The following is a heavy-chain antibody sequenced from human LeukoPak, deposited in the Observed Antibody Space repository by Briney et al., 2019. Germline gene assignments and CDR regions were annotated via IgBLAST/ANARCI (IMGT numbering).Heavy chain of an antibody. V-gene: IGHV3-21*01. CDR3: ARDPGRWTSSSDAFDI. Sequence: GGSLRLSCAASGFTFSSYGMHWVRQAPGKGLEWVSSISSSSIYIYYADSVQGRSIISRDNAENSLYLQMSSLKAEDTAVYYCARDPGRWTSSSDAFDIWGQGTMVTVSS. CDR2: ISSSSIYI. J-gene: IGHJ3*02. CDR1: GFTFSSYG. D-gene: IGHD6-6*01.